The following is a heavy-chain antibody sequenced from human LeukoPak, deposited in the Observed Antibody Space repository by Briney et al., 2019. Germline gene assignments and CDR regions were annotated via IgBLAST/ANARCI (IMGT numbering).Heavy chain of an antibody. CDR2: INSDGSST. CDR1: GFTFSSYA. D-gene: IGHD4-17*01. Sequence: GGSLRLSCAASGFTFSSYAMSWVRQAPGKGLVWVSRINSDGSSTTYADSVKGRFTISRDNSKNTLYLQMNSLRAEDTAVYYCAKDTDYGDKRGYYGMDVWGQGTTVTVSS. CDR3: AKDTDYGDKRGYYGMDV. J-gene: IGHJ6*02. V-gene: IGHV3-74*01.